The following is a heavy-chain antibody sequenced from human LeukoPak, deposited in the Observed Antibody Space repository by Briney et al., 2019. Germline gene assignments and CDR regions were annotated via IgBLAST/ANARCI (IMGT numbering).Heavy chain of an antibody. D-gene: IGHD6-19*01. CDR1: GFTFSSYD. V-gene: IGHV3-13*01. Sequence: AGGSLSFSCSASGFTFSSYDMLWVRQATGNGLEWVSAIGTAGATYYPDFVRSGFTTSRENANNSLYLQMSSLRAGDTAGYYCARDRGYSSGWYDYYYSYGMDVWGQGATVTVSS. J-gene: IGHJ6*02. CDR2: IGTAGAT. CDR3: ARDRGYSSGWYDYYYSYGMDV.